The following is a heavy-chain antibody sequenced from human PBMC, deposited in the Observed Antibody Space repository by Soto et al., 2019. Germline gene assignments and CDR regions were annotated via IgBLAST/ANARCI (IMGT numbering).Heavy chain of an antibody. CDR2: IKEDGSKK. CDR3: ARDGYGGYLDS. Sequence: EVQLVESGGGLVQPGGSLRLSCAASGFTFSSNWLSWVRQAPGIGLEWVANIKEDGSKKDYVDSVKGRFTISRDNAKNSLYQQMNSLRAEDTAVYYCARDGYGGYLDSWGQGTLVTVSS. J-gene: IGHJ4*02. D-gene: IGHD1-26*01. CDR1: GFTFSSNW. V-gene: IGHV3-7*04.